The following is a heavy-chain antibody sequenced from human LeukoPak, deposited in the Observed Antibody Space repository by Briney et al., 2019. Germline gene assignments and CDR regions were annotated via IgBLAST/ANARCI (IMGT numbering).Heavy chain of an antibody. V-gene: IGHV3-7*01. D-gene: IGHD3-22*01. CDR2: MNQDDSAR. CDR3: ANLKILYDSSGYYVDY. J-gene: IGHJ4*02. Sequence: PTGGSLRLSCAASGFTVSNSWMTWVRQAPGKGLEWVASMNQDDSARYYVESVKGRFTISRDTSKNSVHLQMNSLRAEDTAVYYCANLKILYDSSGYYVDYWGQGTLVTVSS. CDR1: GFTVSNSW.